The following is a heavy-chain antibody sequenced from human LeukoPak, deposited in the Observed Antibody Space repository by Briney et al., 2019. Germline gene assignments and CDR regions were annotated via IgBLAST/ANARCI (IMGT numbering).Heavy chain of an antibody. D-gene: IGHD3-16*01. CDR3: ARGLGPYYYYYMDV. CDR2: IKQDGSEK. V-gene: IGHV3-7*01. J-gene: IGHJ6*03. CDR1: GFTFSSYW. Sequence: QPGGSLRLSCAASGFTFSSYWMSWVRQAPGKGLEWVANIKQDGSEKYYVDSVKGRFTISRDNAKNSLYLQMNSLRAEDTAVYYCARGLGPYYYYYMDVWGKGTTVTVSS.